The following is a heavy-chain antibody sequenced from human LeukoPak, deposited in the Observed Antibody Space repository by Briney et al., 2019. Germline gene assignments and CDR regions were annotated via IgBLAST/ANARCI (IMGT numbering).Heavy chain of an antibody. Sequence: GGSLRLSCAASGFTFSSYGMHWVRQAPGKGLEWVAFIPYDGSDKYYADSVKGRFTISRDNSKNTLYLQMNSLRAEDTAVYYCRDAFDYWGQGTLVTVSS. CDR3: RDAFDY. J-gene: IGHJ4*02. CDR1: GFTFSSYG. CDR2: IPYDGSDK. V-gene: IGHV3-30*02.